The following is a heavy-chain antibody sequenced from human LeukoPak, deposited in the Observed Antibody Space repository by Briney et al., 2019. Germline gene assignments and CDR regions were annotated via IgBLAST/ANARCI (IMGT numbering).Heavy chain of an antibody. CDR1: GGSISGWY. Sequence: RSETLSLTCTVSGGSISGWYWSWIRQPPGRGLEWIGNIYGSGYTNYNPSLKSRVTMSIDTSKNHFSLKLTSVTAADTATYYCARETSLAGFASGLGFNYWGQGILVSVSS. J-gene: IGHJ4*01. CDR2: IYGSGYT. CDR3: ARETSLAGFASGLGFNY. V-gene: IGHV4-59*01. D-gene: IGHD6-19*01.